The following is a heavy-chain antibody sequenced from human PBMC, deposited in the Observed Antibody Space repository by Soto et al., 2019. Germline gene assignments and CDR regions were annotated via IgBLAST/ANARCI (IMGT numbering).Heavy chain of an antibody. J-gene: IGHJ5*02. CDR2: INYSGST. D-gene: IGHD5-18*01. V-gene: IGHV4-34*01. Sequence: SETLSLPCAVYGGSCSGYYWSRILQPPGKGLEWIGEINYSGSTNYNPSLKSRVTISVDTSKDQFSLKLSSVTAADTAVYYCARATGYSYGPIDPWGQGTLVTAPQ. CDR1: GGSCSGYY. CDR3: ARATGYSYGPIDP.